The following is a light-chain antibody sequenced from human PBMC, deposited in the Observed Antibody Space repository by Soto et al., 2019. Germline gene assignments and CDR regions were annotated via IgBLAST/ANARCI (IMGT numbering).Light chain of an antibody. Sequence: EIVMTQSPSTLSVSPGEGATLSCRASQGIGDTLAWYQQKPGQTPRLLIYDTSIRATGVPARFSGSGSGTEFTLTISSLQSEDFAVYYRQHYGNSLWTFGQGTKVDIK. CDR3: QHYGNSLWT. V-gene: IGKV3-15*01. J-gene: IGKJ1*01. CDR1: QGIGDT. CDR2: DTS.